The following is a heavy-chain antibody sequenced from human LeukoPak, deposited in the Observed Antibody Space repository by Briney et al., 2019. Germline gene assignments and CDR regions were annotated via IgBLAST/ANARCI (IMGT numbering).Heavy chain of an antibody. CDR1: GDIFSSNIAA. J-gene: IGHJ4*02. Sequence: SQTLSLTCALSGDIFSSNIAAGNWIRQPPSRGLEWLGRTYYRSKLYNGYAGSVKSRITNNPDTTKNQFSLQLNSVTPEDTAIYYCARGKGGMIDIWGQGILVSVSS. D-gene: IGHD1-26*01. CDR3: ARGKGGMIDI. CDR2: TYYRSKLYN. V-gene: IGHV6-1*01.